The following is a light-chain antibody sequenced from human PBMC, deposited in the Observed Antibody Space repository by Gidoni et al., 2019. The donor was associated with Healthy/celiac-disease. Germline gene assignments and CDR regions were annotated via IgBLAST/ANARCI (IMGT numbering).Light chain of an antibody. Sequence: EIVLTQSPATLSLSPGERATLSCRASQSVSSYLAWYQQKPGQAPRLLIYDASNRATGIPARCSGSGSGTDFTLTISSLEPEDFAVYYWQQRSNWRFTFGPGTKVDIK. J-gene: IGKJ3*01. CDR1: QSVSSY. CDR2: DAS. V-gene: IGKV3-11*01. CDR3: QQRSNWRFT.